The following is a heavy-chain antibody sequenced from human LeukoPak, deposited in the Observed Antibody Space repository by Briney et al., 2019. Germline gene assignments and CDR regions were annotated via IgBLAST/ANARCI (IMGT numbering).Heavy chain of an antibody. D-gene: IGHD3-16*01. J-gene: IGHJ3*02. CDR2: IYYSGST. V-gene: IGHV4-39*01. CDR3: ARYGGSPNAFDI. Sequence: SETLSLTCTVSGGSISSGSYYWGWIRQPPGKGLEWIGSIYYSGSTYYNPSLKSRVTISVDTSKNQFSLKLSSVTAADTAVYYCARYGGSPNAFDIWGQGTMVTVSS. CDR1: GGSISSGSYY.